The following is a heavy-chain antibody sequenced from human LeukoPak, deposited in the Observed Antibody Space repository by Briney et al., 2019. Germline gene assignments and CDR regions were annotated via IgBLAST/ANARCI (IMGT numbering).Heavy chain of an antibody. D-gene: IGHD3-10*01. Sequence: PSETLSLTCTVSGDSISSSSYYWGWIRQPPGKGLEWIGNIYYSGNTYCNPSLKSRVTISVDTSKNQFSLKLSSVTAADTAVYYCAGLYGSGSYYGYWGQGTLVTVSS. V-gene: IGHV4-39*01. CDR3: AGLYGSGSYYGY. CDR1: GDSISSSSYY. J-gene: IGHJ4*02. CDR2: IYYSGNT.